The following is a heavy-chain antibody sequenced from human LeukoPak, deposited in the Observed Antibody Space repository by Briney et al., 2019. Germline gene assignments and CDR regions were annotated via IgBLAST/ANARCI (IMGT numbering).Heavy chain of an antibody. Sequence: GESLKISCQVSGYIFTNYWIGWRRQMPGKGLESMGIIYPADSDTTYSPSFQGQVTISADKSINTVYLQWSSLKASDTAMYYCARQSRDGSKTRGYFFDYWGQGTLVTVSS. CDR1: GYIFTNYW. D-gene: IGHD3-10*01. CDR3: ARQSRDGSKTRGYFFDY. V-gene: IGHV5-51*01. J-gene: IGHJ4*02. CDR2: IYPADSDT.